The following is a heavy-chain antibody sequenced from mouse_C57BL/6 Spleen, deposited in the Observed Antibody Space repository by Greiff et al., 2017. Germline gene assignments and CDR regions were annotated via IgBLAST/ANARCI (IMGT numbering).Heavy chain of an antibody. CDR2: IYPGGGYT. J-gene: IGHJ4*01. CDR1: GYTFTNYW. Sequence: QVQLKESGAELVRPGTSVKMSCKASGYTFTNYWIGWAKQRPGHGLEWIGDIYPGGGYTNYNEKFKGKATLTADKSSSTAYMQFSSLTSEDSAIYYCARSGGTGSIDYWGQGTSVTVSS. V-gene: IGHV1-63*01. CDR3: ARSGGTGSIDY. D-gene: IGHD4-1*01.